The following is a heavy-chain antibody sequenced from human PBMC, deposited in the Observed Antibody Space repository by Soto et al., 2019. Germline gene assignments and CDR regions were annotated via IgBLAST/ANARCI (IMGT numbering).Heavy chain of an antibody. CDR1: GFTFNTYA. CDR3: ARVYGDYSTRFDH. CDR2: ISYDGRNI. V-gene: IGHV3-30*04. Sequence: GGSLRLSCAASGFTFNTYALHWVRQAPGKGLEWVAVISYDGRNIFYADSVKGRFTISRDNSKNTLYLQMNSLRVDDTAVYYCARVYGDYSTRFDHWGQGTLVTVSS. D-gene: IGHD4-17*01. J-gene: IGHJ4*02.